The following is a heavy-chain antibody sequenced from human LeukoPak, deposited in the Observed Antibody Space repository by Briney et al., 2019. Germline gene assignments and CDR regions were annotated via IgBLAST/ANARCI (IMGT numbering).Heavy chain of an antibody. CDR3: AKDRLRYCSGTSCRVHD. Sequence: GGSLRLSCAASGFTFSSYGMHWVRQAPGKGLEWVAFIRYDGSNKYYADSVKGRFTISRDNSKNTLYLQMNSLRAEDTAVYYCAKDRLRYCSGTSCRVHDWGQGTLVTVSS. D-gene: IGHD2-2*01. J-gene: IGHJ4*02. V-gene: IGHV3-30*02. CDR1: GFTFSSYG. CDR2: IRYDGSNK.